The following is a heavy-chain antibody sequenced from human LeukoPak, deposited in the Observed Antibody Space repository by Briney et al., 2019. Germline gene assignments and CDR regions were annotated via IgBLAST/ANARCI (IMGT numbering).Heavy chain of an antibody. Sequence: PSETLSLTCAVYGGSFSGYYWGWIRQPPGKGLEWIGSIYYSGSTYYNPSLKSRVTISVDTSKNQFSLKLSSVTAADTAVYYCARLVDTAMESRAFDIWGQGTMVTVSS. J-gene: IGHJ3*02. CDR3: ARLVDTAMESRAFDI. V-gene: IGHV4-39*01. CDR1: GGSFSGYY. CDR2: IYYSGST. D-gene: IGHD5-18*01.